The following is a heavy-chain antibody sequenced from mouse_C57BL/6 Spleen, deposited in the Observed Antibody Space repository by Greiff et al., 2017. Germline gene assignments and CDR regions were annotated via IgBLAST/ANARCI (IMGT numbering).Heavy chain of an antibody. D-gene: IGHD1-1*01. CDR1: GYTFTSYG. CDR3: ARYYGSSYYFDY. CDR2: IYPRSGNT. V-gene: IGHV1-81*01. J-gene: IGHJ2*01. Sequence: QVQLKQSGAELARPGASVKLSCKASGYTFTSYGISWVKQRTGQGLEWIGEIYPRSGNTYNNEKFKGKATLTADKSSSTAYIELRGLTSEDSAVYFCARYYGSSYYFDYWCQGTTLTVSS.